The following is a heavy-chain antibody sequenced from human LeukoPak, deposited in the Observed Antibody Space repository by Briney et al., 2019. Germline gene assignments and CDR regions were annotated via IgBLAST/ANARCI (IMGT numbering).Heavy chain of an antibody. V-gene: IGHV3-23*01. D-gene: IGHD6-19*01. Sequence: PGGSLRLSCTASGFTFIKGWMSWVRQAPGKGLEWVAGISGTGGSTDYADSVKGRLTISRDNSKNTLYLQMNSLRAEDTAVYYCAKDPLSIAVSGHFDYWGQGTLVTVSS. CDR2: ISGTGGST. CDR1: GFTFIKGW. J-gene: IGHJ4*02. CDR3: AKDPLSIAVSGHFDY.